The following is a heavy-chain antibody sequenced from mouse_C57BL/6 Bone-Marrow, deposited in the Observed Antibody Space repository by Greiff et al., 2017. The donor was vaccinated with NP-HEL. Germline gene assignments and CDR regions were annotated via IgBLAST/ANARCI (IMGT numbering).Heavy chain of an antibody. V-gene: IGHV3-6*01. Sequence: EVQLVESGPGLVKPSQSLSLTCSVTGYSITSGYYWNWIRQFPGNKLEWMGYISYDGSNNYNPSLKNRISITRDTSKNQFSLKLNSVTTEDTATYYCARGHGSSRFDYWGKGTTLTVSS. J-gene: IGHJ2*01. CDR3: ARGHGSSRFDY. CDR2: ISYDGSN. D-gene: IGHD1-1*01. CDR1: GYSITSGYY.